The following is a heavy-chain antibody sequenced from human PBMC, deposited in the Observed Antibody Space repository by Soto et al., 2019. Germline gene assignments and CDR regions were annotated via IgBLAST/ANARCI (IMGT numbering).Heavy chain of an antibody. D-gene: IGHD6-13*01. CDR3: LKDESNNWYSGDFRH. J-gene: IGHJ1*01. V-gene: IGHV3-9*01. CDR2: MNWNSGRI. Sequence: PGGSLRLSCAASAFTFDVYATHRVRQVPGKGLEWVSCMNWNSGRIGYVDSVKGRFAISRDNAKNSLHLQMNSLRAEDTAFYYCLKDESNNWYSGDFRHWGQCALVTVSS. CDR1: AFTFDVYA.